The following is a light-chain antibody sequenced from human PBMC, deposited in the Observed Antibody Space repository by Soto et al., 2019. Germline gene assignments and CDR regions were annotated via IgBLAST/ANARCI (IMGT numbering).Light chain of an antibody. CDR2: DAS. V-gene: IGKV3-11*01. Sequence: EIVLTQSPATLSLSPGERATLSCRASQSVNSFLTWYQQKPGQAPRLLIYDASNSATGIPGRFSGSGSETDFTLTISSLEPEDFAVYYCQQRTNWRLTFGGGTKVEIK. J-gene: IGKJ4*01. CDR3: QQRTNWRLT. CDR1: QSVNSF.